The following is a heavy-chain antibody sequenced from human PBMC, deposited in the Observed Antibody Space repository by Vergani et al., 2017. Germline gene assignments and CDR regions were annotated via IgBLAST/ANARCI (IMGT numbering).Heavy chain of an antibody. Sequence: QMQLVQSGAEVKKTGSSVKVSCKASGYTFTYRYLHWVRQAPGQALEWMGWITPFNGNTNYAQKFQDRVTITRDRSMSTAYMELSSLRSEDTAMYYCAGSSRSKANWFDPWGQGTLVTVSS. CDR2: ITPFNGNT. J-gene: IGHJ5*02. CDR3: AGSSRSKANWFDP. CDR1: GYTFTYRY. V-gene: IGHV1-45*02. D-gene: IGHD6-13*01.